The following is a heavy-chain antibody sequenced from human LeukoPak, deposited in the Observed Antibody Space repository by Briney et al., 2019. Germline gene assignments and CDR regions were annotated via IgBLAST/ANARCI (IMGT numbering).Heavy chain of an antibody. J-gene: IGHJ4*02. V-gene: IGHV3-23*01. CDR1: GFTFSSYA. Sequence: GGSLRLFCAASGFTFSSYAMSWVRQAPGKGLEWVSAISGSGGSTYYADSVKGRFTISRDNSKNTLYLQMNSLRAEDTAVYYCARSKGCSGGSCYFDYWGQGTLVTVSS. CDR3: ARSKGCSGGSCYFDY. D-gene: IGHD2-15*01. CDR2: ISGSGGST.